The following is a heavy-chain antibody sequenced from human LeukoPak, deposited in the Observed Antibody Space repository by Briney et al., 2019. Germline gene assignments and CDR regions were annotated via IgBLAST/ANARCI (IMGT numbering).Heavy chain of an antibody. CDR1: GGSISSGSYY. J-gene: IGHJ6*03. V-gene: IGHV4-61*09. Sequence: PSETLSLTCTVSGGSISSGSYYWSWIRQPAGKGLEWIGEINHSGSTNYNPSLKSRVTISVDTSKNQFSLKLSSVTAADTAVYYCARHPSRGFGKYFHYYYYYMDVWGKGTTVTISS. CDR3: ARHPSRGFGKYFHYYYYYMDV. D-gene: IGHD3-10*01. CDR2: INHSGST.